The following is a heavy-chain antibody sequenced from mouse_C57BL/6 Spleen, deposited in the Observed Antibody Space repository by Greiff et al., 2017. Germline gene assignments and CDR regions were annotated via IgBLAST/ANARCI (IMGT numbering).Heavy chain of an antibody. V-gene: IGHV3-6*01. CDR2: ISYDGSN. D-gene: IGHD2-4*01. J-gene: IGHJ4*01. Sequence: DVQLQESGPGLVKPSQSLSLTCSVTGYSITSGYYWNWIRQFPGNKLEWMGYISYDGSNNYNPSLKNRISITRDTSKNQFFLKLNSVTTEDTATYYCAREGYYDYFYAMDYGGQGTSVTVAS. CDR1: GYSITSGYY. CDR3: AREGYYDYFYAMDY.